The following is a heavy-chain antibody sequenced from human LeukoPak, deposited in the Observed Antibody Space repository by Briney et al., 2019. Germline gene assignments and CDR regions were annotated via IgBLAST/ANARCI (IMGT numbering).Heavy chain of an antibody. CDR2: IIPIFGTA. Sequence: ASVKVSCEASGGTFSSYAISWVRQAPGQGLEWIGGIIPIFGTANYAQKFQGRVTITADESTSTAYMELSSLRSEDTAVYYCARDRVHCSGGSCYLSADDWYFDLWGRGTLVTVSS. D-gene: IGHD2-15*01. V-gene: IGHV1-69*13. CDR3: ARDRVHCSGGSCYLSADDWYFDL. J-gene: IGHJ2*01. CDR1: GGTFSSYA.